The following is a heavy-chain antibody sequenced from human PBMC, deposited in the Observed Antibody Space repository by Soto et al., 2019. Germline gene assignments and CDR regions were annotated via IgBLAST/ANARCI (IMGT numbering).Heavy chain of an antibody. D-gene: IGHD5-12*01. CDR2: ISYDGSNK. Sequence: QVQLVESGGGVVQPGRSLRLSCAASGFTFSSYGMHWVRQAPGKGLEWVAVISYDGSNKYYADSVKGRFTISRDNSKNTLYLQMNSLRAEDTAVYYSATDIVATTRTGAFDIWGQGTMVTVSS. CDR3: ATDIVATTRTGAFDI. V-gene: IGHV3-30*03. J-gene: IGHJ3*02. CDR1: GFTFSSYG.